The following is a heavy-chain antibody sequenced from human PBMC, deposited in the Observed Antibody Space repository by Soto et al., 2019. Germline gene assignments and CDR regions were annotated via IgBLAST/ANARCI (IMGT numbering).Heavy chain of an antibody. D-gene: IGHD3-10*01. Sequence: GESLKISCKGSGYSFTSYCISWVLQMPGKGLEWMGRIDPSGSYTNYSPSFQGHVTISADKSISTAYLQWSSLKASDTAMYYCARRHGSGSYYKNWGQGTLVTVSS. J-gene: IGHJ4*02. CDR2: IDPSGSYT. V-gene: IGHV5-10-1*01. CDR1: GYSFTSYC. CDR3: ARRHGSGSYYKN.